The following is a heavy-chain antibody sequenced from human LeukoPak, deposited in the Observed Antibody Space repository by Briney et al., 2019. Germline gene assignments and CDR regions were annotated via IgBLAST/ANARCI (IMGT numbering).Heavy chain of an antibody. V-gene: IGHV4-4*02. CDR3: ASSHYYDSSGYYGEYFQH. J-gene: IGHJ1*01. Sequence: SETLSLTCAVSGGSISSSNWWSWVPQPPGKGLEWIVEIYHSGSTNYNPSLKSRVTISVDKSNNQFSLKLSSVTAADTAVYYCASSHYYDSSGYYGEYFQHWGQGTLVTVSS. D-gene: IGHD3-22*01. CDR2: IYHSGST. CDR1: GGSISSSNW.